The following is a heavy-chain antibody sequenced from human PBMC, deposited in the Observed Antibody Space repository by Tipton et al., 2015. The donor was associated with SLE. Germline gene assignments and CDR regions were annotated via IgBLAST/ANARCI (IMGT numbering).Heavy chain of an antibody. J-gene: IGHJ4*02. V-gene: IGHV1-8*02. CDR2: MNPKNGQT. Sequence: QLVQSGPEVKEPGASVKVSCKSSGGTFRNFEINWVRQAAGQGLEGLAWMNPKNGQTGYAQKFEGGLTVTSDTSTSTSYVELRGLRSDDSAVYYCASGTDLNYWGQGTLVSVSS. CDR1: GGTFRNFE. D-gene: IGHD3-10*01. CDR3: ASGTDLNY.